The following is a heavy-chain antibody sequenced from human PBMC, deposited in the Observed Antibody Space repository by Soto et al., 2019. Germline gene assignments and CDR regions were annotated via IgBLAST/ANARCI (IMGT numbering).Heavy chain of an antibody. CDR3: ARPQRGYYYGSGSYHAVRYFDL. V-gene: IGHV4-34*01. J-gene: IGHJ2*01. CDR2: INHSGST. D-gene: IGHD3-10*01. Sequence: GSLRLSCAASGFTFSNYAVTWVRQPPGKGLEWIGEINHSGSTNYNPSLKSRVTISVDTSKNQFSLKLSSVTAADTAVYYCARPQRGYYYGSGSYHAVRYFDLWGRGTLVTVSS. CDR1: GFTFSNYA.